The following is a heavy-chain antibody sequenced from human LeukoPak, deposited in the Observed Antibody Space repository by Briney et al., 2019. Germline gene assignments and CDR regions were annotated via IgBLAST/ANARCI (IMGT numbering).Heavy chain of an antibody. V-gene: IGHV3-23*01. Sequence: GGSLRLSCEASGFTFSSYAIRWVRQAPGTGPEWVSSIPGSGGATYYADSVRGRFSISRDNSKNTLYLQMNSLRAEDTAVYYCARDRGIVGATGFDYWGQGTLVTVSS. CDR3: ARDRGIVGATGFDY. J-gene: IGHJ4*02. CDR1: GFTFSSYA. CDR2: IPGSGGAT. D-gene: IGHD1-26*01.